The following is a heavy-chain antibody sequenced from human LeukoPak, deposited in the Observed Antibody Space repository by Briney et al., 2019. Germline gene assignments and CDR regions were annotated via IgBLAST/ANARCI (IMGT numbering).Heavy chain of an antibody. CDR1: GXTVSSNY. D-gene: IGHD6-6*01. Sequence: GGSLRLSCAASGXTVSSNYVSWVRQAPGKGLEWVCVIYSGGSTYYADSVKGRFTISRDNSKNTLYPQMNSLRAEDTAVYYCARERVENQQLVGGNYWGQGTLVTVSS. CDR3: ARERVENQQLVGGNY. J-gene: IGHJ4*02. CDR2: IYSGGST. V-gene: IGHV3-66*01.